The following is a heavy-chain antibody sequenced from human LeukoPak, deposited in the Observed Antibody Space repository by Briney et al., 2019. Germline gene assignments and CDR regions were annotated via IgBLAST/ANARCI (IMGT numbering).Heavy chain of an antibody. CDR3: ARGYRVVGATRPLYYFDY. CDR1: GGSFSNYY. V-gene: IGHV4-34*01. J-gene: IGHJ4*02. Sequence: PSETLSLTCVVNGGSFSNYYWTWIRKSPGKGLEWIGEINHSGSTNYNPSLKSRVTISLDTSKNQFSLRLSSVTAADTAMYYCARGYRVVGATRPLYYFDYWGQGTLVTVSS. CDR2: INHSGST. D-gene: IGHD1-26*01.